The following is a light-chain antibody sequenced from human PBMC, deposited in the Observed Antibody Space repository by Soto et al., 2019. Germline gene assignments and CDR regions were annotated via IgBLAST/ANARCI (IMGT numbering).Light chain of an antibody. CDR2: GAS. J-gene: IGKJ3*01. CDR1: QSVSSSY. Sequence: EIVLTQSPGTLSLSPGERATLSCRASQSVSSSYLAWYQQKPGQAPRLLIYGASSRATGIPDRFSGSGSGTDFTLTISRLEPGDFAVYYCQHYGSSFTFGPGTKVDIK. CDR3: QHYGSSFT. V-gene: IGKV3-20*01.